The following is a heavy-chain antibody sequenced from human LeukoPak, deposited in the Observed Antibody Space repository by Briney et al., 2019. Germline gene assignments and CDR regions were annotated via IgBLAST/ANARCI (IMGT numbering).Heavy chain of an antibody. D-gene: IGHD6-13*01. V-gene: IGHV4-4*07. CDR1: GGSISRYY. J-gene: IGHJ5*02. CDR2: IYTTGIT. Sequence: SETLSLTCTVSGGSISRYYWSWIRQPAGKGLEGIGRIYTTGITDYNPSLKSRVTMSVHTSKNQFSLKLNSVPAADTAVYYCARDKSSSPYNWFDPWGQGTLVTVSS. CDR3: ARDKSSSPYNWFDP.